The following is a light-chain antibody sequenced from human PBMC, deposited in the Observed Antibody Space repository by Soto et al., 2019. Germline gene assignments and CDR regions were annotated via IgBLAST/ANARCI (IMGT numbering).Light chain of an antibody. J-gene: IGLJ1*01. V-gene: IGLV2-14*01. CDR3: ISFTSRHIDV. CDR2: EVN. CDR1: SSDVGGYTY. Sequence: QSVLTQPASVSGSPRQSITISCTGASSDVGGYTYVSWYQQHPGKAPKLMIYEVNNRPSGVSNRFSGSKSGNTASLTISGLQTEDEADYYCISFTSRHIDVFGTGTKVTVL.